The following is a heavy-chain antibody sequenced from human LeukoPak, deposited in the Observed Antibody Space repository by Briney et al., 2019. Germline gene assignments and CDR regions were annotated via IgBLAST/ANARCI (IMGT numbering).Heavy chain of an antibody. CDR2: IIPIFGTA. J-gene: IGHJ4*02. Sequence: PPASVKVSCKASGGTFSSYAISWVRQAPGQGLEWMGGIIPIFGTANYAQKFQGRVTITTDESTSTAYMELSSLRSEDTAVYYCASPEYSSSSGLFDYWGQGTLVTVSS. V-gene: IGHV1-69*05. CDR1: GGTFSSYA. CDR3: ASPEYSSSSGLFDY. D-gene: IGHD6-6*01.